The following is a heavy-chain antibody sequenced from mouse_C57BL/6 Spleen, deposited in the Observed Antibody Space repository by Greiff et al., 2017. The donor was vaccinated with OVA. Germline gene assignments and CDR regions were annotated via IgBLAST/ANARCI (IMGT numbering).Heavy chain of an antibody. CDR2: ISSGSSTI. Sequence: EVKLMESGGGLVKPGGSLKLSCAASGFTFSDYGMHWVRQAPEKGLEWVAYISSGSSTIYYADTVKGRFTISRDNAKNTLFLQMTSRRSEDTAMYYCAWGSNYPYAMDYWGQGTSVTVSS. CDR1: GFTFSDYG. V-gene: IGHV5-17*01. J-gene: IGHJ4*01. D-gene: IGHD2-5*01. CDR3: AWGSNYPYAMDY.